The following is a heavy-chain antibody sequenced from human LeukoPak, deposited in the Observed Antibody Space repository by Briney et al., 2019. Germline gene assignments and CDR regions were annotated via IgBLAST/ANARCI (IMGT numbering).Heavy chain of an antibody. CDR3: ARRLTQYDCFDP. D-gene: IGHD2-2*01. Sequence: SQTLSLTCAISGDSFSSNSVTWNWIRQSPSRGLEWLGRTYYRSTWYNDYGVSVRGRITVNPDTSKNQFSLHLNSVTPEDTAVYYCARRLTQYDCFDPWGRGILVTVSS. CDR2: TYYRSTWYN. V-gene: IGHV6-1*01. CDR1: GDSFSSNSVT. J-gene: IGHJ5*02.